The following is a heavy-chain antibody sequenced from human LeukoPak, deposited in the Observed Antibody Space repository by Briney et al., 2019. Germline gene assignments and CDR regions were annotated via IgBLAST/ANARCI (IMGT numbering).Heavy chain of an antibody. Sequence: PGGSLRLSCAASGFTFSNYAMTWVRQAPGRGLEWVSGISGSGANTKYADSMKGRFTISRDNSKNTLYLQMNSLRAEDTAVYYCARDDYGGNDYFDYWGQGTLVTVSS. D-gene: IGHD4-23*01. CDR1: GFTFSNYA. CDR2: ISGSGANT. J-gene: IGHJ4*02. V-gene: IGHV3-23*01. CDR3: ARDDYGGNDYFDY.